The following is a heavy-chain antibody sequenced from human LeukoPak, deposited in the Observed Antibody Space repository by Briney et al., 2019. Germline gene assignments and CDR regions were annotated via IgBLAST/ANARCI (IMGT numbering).Heavy chain of an antibody. CDR2: IYSGGST. CDR1: GFTVSSNY. CDR3: ATLDYGGNSRPFDY. D-gene: IGHD4-23*01. J-gene: IGHJ4*02. Sequence: PGRSLRLSCAASGFTVSSNYMNWVRKAPGKGLEWVSIIYSGGSTYYADSVKGRFTISRDNSKNTLYLQMNSLRAEDTAVYYCATLDYGGNSRPFDYWGQGSLVTVSS. V-gene: IGHV3-53*01.